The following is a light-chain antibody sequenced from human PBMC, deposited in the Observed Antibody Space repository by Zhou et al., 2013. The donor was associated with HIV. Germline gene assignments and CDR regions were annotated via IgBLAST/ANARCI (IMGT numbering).Light chain of an antibody. Sequence: EIVLTQSPATLSLSPGERATLSCRADQSVSSYLAWYQQKPGQAPRPLIFDTSSRATGIPARFSGSGSGTDFTLTISSLEPEDFAVYYCHQRHIRCSFGQGTKLEI. CDR3: HQRHIRCS. V-gene: IGKV3-11*01. CDR2: DTS. J-gene: IGKJ2*04. CDR1: QSVSSY.